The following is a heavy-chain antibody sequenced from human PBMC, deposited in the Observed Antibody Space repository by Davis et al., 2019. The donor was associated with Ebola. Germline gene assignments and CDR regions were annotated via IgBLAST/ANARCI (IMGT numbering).Heavy chain of an antibody. CDR1: GGTFNNYA. CDR2: IIPTFGTA. V-gene: IGHV1-69*13. J-gene: IGHJ3*02. D-gene: IGHD3-9*01. CDR3: ARPKYYDILTGPKDDAFDI. Sequence: AASVKVSCKASGGTFNNYAISWVRQAPGQGLEWMGGIIPTFGTANYAQKFQGRVTITADESTSTAYMELSSLRSEDTAVYYCARPKYYDILTGPKDDAFDIWGQGTMVTVSS.